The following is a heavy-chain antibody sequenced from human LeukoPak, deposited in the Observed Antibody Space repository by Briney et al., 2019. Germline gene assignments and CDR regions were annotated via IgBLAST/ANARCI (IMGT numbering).Heavy chain of an antibody. J-gene: IGHJ4*02. CDR2: IYYSGST. CDR3: ARHQVEDWSFDY. D-gene: IGHD3/OR15-3a*01. V-gene: IGHV4-59*04. CDR1: GGSINSYY. Sequence: SETLSLTCTVSGGSINSYYWSWIRQPPGKGLEWIGYIYYSGSTYYNPSLKSRVTISVDTSKNQFSLKLTSVTAADTAVYYCARHQVEDWSFDYWGQGTLVTVSS.